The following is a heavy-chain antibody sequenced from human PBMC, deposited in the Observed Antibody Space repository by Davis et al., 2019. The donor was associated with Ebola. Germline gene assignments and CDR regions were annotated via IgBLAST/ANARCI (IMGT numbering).Heavy chain of an antibody. V-gene: IGHV1-2*06. J-gene: IGHJ4*02. CDR1: GYTFTGYY. D-gene: IGHD2-15*01. CDR2: INPNSGGT. Sequence: AASVKVSCKASGYTFTGYYMHWVRQAPGQGLEWMGRINPNSGGTNYAQKFQGRVTMTRDTSISTAYMELSRLRSDDTAVYYCARDPCSGGSCYWQRQGYWGQGTLVTVSS. CDR3: ARDPCSGGSCYWQRQGY.